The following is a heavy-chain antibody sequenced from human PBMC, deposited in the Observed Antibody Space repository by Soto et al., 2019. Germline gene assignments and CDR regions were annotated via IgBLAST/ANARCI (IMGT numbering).Heavy chain of an antibody. CDR1: GFTFSSYG. V-gene: IGHV3-30*18. J-gene: IGHJ6*02. CDR2: ISYDGSNK. CDR3: AKDGSCSSGMDV. Sequence: QVQLVESGGGVVQPGRSLRLSCAASGFTFSSYGMHWVRQAPGKGLEWVAVISYDGSNKYYADSVKGRFTISRDNSKNTLYLQMNSLRAEDTAVYYCAKDGSCSSGMDVWGQGTTVTVSS. D-gene: IGHD2-15*01.